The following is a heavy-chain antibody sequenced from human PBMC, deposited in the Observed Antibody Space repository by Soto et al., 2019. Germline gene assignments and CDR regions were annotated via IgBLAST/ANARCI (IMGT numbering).Heavy chain of an antibody. V-gene: IGHV3-66*01. D-gene: IGHD4-17*01. J-gene: IGHJ6*03. CDR2: IYSGGST. CDR1: GFTVSSNY. CDR3: ARGLTTMGYYYMDV. Sequence: EVQLVESGGGLVQPGGSLRLSCAASGFTVSSNYMSWVRQAPGKGLEWVSVIYSGGSTYYVDSVKGRFTISRDNSKNTLYLQMNSLRAEDTAVYYCARGLTTMGYYYMDVWGKGTTVTVSS.